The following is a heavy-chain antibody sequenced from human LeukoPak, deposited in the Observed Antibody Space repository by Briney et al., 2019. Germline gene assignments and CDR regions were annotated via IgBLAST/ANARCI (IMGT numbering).Heavy chain of an antibody. CDR3: ARDRRTYCTSSSCYLPPDY. V-gene: IGHV3-23*01. Sequence: GGALRLSCAASGFTFSRYAMSWVRQAPGKGLEGVSAISGSGGSTYYADSVKGRFTISRDNSKNALCLQMNSLRIEDTAVYYCARDRRTYCTSSSCYLPPDYWGQGTLVTVSS. CDR2: ISGSGGST. CDR1: GFTFSRYA. D-gene: IGHD2-2*01. J-gene: IGHJ4*02.